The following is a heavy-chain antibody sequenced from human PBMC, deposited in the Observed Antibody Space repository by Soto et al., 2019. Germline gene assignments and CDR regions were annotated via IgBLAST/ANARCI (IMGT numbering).Heavy chain of an antibody. CDR3: ARTLYGDNVDY. CDR2: MNPNSANA. Sequence: QVQLVQSGAEVKKPGASVKVSCKTSGYTFTSYDINWVRQATGQGLEWMGWMNPNSANAGYAQKFQGRVTMTRNNAISTAYTQLSSLRSEYKAVYYCARTLYGDNVDYWGQGTLVTVSS. D-gene: IGHD4-17*01. CDR1: GYTFTSYD. V-gene: IGHV1-8*01. J-gene: IGHJ4*02.